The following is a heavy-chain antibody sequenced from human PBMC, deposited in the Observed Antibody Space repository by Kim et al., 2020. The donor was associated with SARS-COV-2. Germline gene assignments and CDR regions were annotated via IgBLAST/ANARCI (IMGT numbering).Heavy chain of an antibody. V-gene: IGHV3-53*01. J-gene: IGHJ4*02. CDR1: GFTVSSNY. D-gene: IGHD3-22*01. CDR3: ARVVIKFGYFDY. CDR2: IYSGGST. Sequence: GGSLRLSCAASGFTVSSNYMSWVRQAPGKGLEWVSVIYSGGSTYYADSVKGRFTISRDNSKNTLYLQMNSLRAEDTAVYYCARVVIKFGYFDYWAREPWSPSPQ.